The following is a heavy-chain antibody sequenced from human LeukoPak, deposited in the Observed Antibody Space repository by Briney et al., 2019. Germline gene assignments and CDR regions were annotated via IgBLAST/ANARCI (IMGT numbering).Heavy chain of an antibody. V-gene: IGHV1-2*02. CDR3: ARDRLIEWELSR. Sequence: ASVKVSCKASGYTFTSYGISWVRQAPGQGLEWMGWINPNSGGTNYAQKFQGRVTMTRDTSISTAYMELSRLRSDDTAVYYCARDRLIEWELSRWGQGTLVTVSS. D-gene: IGHD1-26*01. J-gene: IGHJ4*02. CDR1: GYTFTSYG. CDR2: INPNSGGT.